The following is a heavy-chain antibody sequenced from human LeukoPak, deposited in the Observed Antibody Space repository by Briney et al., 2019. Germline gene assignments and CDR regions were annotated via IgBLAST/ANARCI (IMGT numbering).Heavy chain of an antibody. CDR3: ARQPRVGNWFDP. CDR1: GGTFSSYA. J-gene: IGHJ5*02. V-gene: IGHV1-69*13. D-gene: IGHD2-15*01. CDR2: IIPIFGTA. Sequence: ASVKVSFKASGGTFSSYAISWVRQAPGQGLEWMGGIIPIFGTANYAQKFQGRVTITADESTSTAYMELSSLRSEDTAVYYCARQPRVGNWFDPWGQGTLVTVSS.